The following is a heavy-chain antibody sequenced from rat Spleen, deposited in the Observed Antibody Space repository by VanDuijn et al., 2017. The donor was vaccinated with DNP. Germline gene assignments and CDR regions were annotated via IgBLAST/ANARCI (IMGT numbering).Heavy chain of an antibody. CDR1: GFTFSDYA. D-gene: IGHD1-10*01. CDR3: ARHGVTTSPLDY. J-gene: IGHJ2*01. V-gene: IGHV5-17*01. Sequence: EVQLVESGGGLVQPGRSLKLSCAASGFTFSDYAMAWVRQAPKKGLEWVATMSYDGSSTYYRDSVKGRFTISRDNAKNTQYLQMDSLRSEDTATYYCARHGVTTSPLDYWGQGVMVTVSS. CDR2: MSYDGSST.